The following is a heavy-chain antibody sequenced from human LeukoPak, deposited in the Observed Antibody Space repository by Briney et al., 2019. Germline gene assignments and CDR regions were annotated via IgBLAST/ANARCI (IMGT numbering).Heavy chain of an antibody. V-gene: IGHV4-30-4*07. CDR1: GGSISSGGYS. CDR2: IYYSGST. D-gene: IGHD3-22*01. J-gene: IGHJ3*02. Sequence: SQTLSLTCAVSGGSISSGGYSWSWIRQPPGKGLEWIGYIYYSGSTYYNPSLKSRVTISVDTSKNQFSLKLSSVTAADTAVYYCARDGGYDSSGYHAFDIWGQGTMVTVSS. CDR3: ARDGGYDSSGYHAFDI.